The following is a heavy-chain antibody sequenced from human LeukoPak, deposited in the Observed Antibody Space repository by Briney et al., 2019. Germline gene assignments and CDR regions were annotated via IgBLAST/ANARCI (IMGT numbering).Heavy chain of an antibody. D-gene: IGHD6-19*01. CDR2: IYPGDSNT. J-gene: IGHJ1*01. V-gene: IGHV5-51*01. CDR3: ARRVGSRRYSHH. Sequence: ESLKILCKGAAYTFISYWIGWLRQMPRRDREGMGIIYPGDSNTRYSPSFQGHVTISADRSISTAYLQRSSLKASDTAVYYCARRVGSRRYSHHWPQGPLV. CDR1: AYTFISYW.